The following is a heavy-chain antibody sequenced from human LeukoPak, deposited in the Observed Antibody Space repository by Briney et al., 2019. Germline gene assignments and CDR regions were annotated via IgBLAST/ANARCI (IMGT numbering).Heavy chain of an antibody. CDR2: ISYDGSNE. CDR3: AHDRRGFCSSVTCYAGAFDS. CDR1: GSTFSDSA. V-gene: IGHV3-30*04. D-gene: IGHD2-2*01. Sequence: GGSLRLSCAASGSTFSDSAMLWVRQAPGGGLEWVAVISYDGSNEYYVDSVKGRFTISRDNSKNTLHLQMNSLRDEDTAVYYCAHDRRGFCSSVTCYAGAFDSWGQGTMVTVSS. J-gene: IGHJ3*01.